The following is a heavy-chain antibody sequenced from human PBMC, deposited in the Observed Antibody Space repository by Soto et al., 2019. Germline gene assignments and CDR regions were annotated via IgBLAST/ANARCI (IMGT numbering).Heavy chain of an antibody. CDR1: GFTFSSYA. J-gene: IGHJ6*02. CDR2: ISGSGGST. Sequence: EVQLLESGGGLVQPGGSLRLSCAASGFTFSSYAMSWVRQAPGKGLEWVSAISGSGGSTYYADSVKGRFTISRDNSKNTLYLQMNSLRAEDTAVYYCARVSFSYYYGLDVWGQGTTVTVSS. V-gene: IGHV3-23*01. CDR3: ARVSFSYYYGLDV.